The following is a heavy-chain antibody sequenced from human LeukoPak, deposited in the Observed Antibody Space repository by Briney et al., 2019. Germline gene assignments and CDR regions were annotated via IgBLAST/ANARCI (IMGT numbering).Heavy chain of an antibody. CDR1: GFTFSSYA. V-gene: IGHV3-30-3*01. D-gene: IGHD1-26*01. J-gene: IGHJ5*02. Sequence: PGGSLRLSCAASGFTFSSYAMHWVRQAPGKGLEWVAVISYDGSNKYYADSVKGRFTISRDNSKNTLYLQMNSLRAEDTAVYYCARDSEWELEAIAFDPWGQGTLVTVSS. CDR2: ISYDGSNK. CDR3: ARDSEWELEAIAFDP.